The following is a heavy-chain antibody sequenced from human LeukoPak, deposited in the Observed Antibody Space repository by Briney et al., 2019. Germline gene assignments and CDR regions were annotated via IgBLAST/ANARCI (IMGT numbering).Heavy chain of an antibody. V-gene: IGHV3-48*02. CDR3: ARDRGYSNYYDY. CDR1: GFTFDDYA. Sequence: GGSLRLSCAASGFTFDDYAMHWVRQTPGKGLEWVSYISKTSNTRDYADSVKGRFTISRDNDKNSLSLQMNSLRDEDTAVYYCARDRGYSNYYDYWGQGTLVTVSS. D-gene: IGHD5-12*01. CDR2: ISKTSNTR. J-gene: IGHJ4*02.